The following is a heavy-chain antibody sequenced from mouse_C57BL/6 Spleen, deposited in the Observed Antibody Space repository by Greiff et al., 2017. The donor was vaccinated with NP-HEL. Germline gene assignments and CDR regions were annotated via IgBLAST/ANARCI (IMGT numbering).Heavy chain of an antibody. V-gene: IGHV1-26*01. Sequence: EVQLQQSGPELVKPGASVKISCKASGYTFTDYYMNWVKQSHGKSLEWIGDINPNNGGTSYNQKFKGKATLTVDKSSSTAYMELRSLTSEDSAVYYCFYDDGGEMDYWGQGTSVTVSS. CDR2: INPNNGGT. CDR3: FYDDGGEMDY. CDR1: GYTFTDYY. D-gene: IGHD2-3*01. J-gene: IGHJ4*01.